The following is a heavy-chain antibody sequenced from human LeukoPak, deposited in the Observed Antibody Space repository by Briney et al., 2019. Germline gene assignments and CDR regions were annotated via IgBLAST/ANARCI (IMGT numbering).Heavy chain of an antibody. D-gene: IGHD4-17*01. V-gene: IGHV3-7*05. J-gene: IGHJ3*01. CDR3: ARDPTVTNVHEAFDL. CDR1: GFTLSNFW. Sequence: RGSLRLSCAASGFTLSNFWMNWVRQAPQKGLGWVAIINRDGTQKHYVDSVKGRFTISRDYGKNSLYMQMNSLRAEDTAAYYCARDPTVTNVHEAFDLWGQGTMVTVSS. CDR2: INRDGTQK.